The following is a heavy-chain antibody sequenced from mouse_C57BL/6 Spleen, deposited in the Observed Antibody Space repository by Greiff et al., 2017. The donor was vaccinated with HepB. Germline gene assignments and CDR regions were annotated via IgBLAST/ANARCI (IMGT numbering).Heavy chain of an antibody. CDR1: GYTFTNYL. Sequence: QVQLQQSGAELVRPGTSVKVSCKASGYTFTNYLIAWVKQRPGQGLEWIGVINPGSGGTNYNEKFKGKATLTADKSSSTAYMQLSSLTSEDSAVYFCARYEDFSNYEYYAMDYWGQGTSVTVSS. CDR3: ARYEDFSNYEYYAMDY. D-gene: IGHD2-5*01. CDR2: INPGSGGT. V-gene: IGHV1-54*01. J-gene: IGHJ4*01.